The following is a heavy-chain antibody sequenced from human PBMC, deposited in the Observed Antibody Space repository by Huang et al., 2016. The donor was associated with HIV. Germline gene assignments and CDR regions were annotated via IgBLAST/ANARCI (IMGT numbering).Heavy chain of an antibody. CDR2: RKYNGQA. Sequence: VRLQQWGGGLVRPSETLSRTCAVYGGPFSTHYWSWIRQCPGKGLAWIAERKYNGQANFNPSRRSRVSISVDTSKNQFSLNVTSVTAADTAIYYCARGRDTTEMDTVDDALDVWDQGTLVIVSS. CDR1: GGPFSTHY. D-gene: IGHD1-1*01. V-gene: IGHV4-34*02. CDR3: ARGRDTTEMDTVDDALDV. J-gene: IGHJ3*01.